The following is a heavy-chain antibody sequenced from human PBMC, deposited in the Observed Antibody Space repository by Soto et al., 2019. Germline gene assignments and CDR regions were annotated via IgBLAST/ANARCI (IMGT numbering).Heavy chain of an antibody. CDR1: GFTFSSYG. Sequence: PGGSLRLSCAASGFTFSSYGMHWVRQAPGKGLEWVAVIWYDGSNKYYADSVKGRFTISRDNSKNTLYLQMNSLRAEDTAVYYCAREHCSGGSCYSFGGEAGWFDPWGQGTLVTVSS. J-gene: IGHJ5*02. V-gene: IGHV3-33*01. D-gene: IGHD2-15*01. CDR2: IWYDGSNK. CDR3: AREHCSGGSCYSFGGEAGWFDP.